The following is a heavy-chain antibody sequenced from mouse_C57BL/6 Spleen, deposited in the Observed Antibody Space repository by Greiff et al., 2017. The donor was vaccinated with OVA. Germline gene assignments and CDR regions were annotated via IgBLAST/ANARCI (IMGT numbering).Heavy chain of an antibody. CDR2: IHPNSGST. CDR1: GYTFTSYW. D-gene: IGHD2-4*01. CDR3: ARRYDYDGGFAY. J-gene: IGHJ3*01. V-gene: IGHV1-64*01. Sequence: VKVVESGAELVKPGASVKLSCKASGYTFTSYWMHWVKQRPGQGLEWIGMIHPNSGSTNYNEKFKSKATLTEDKSSSTVYMQLSSLTSEDSAVYYCARRYDYDGGFAYWGQGTLVTVSA.